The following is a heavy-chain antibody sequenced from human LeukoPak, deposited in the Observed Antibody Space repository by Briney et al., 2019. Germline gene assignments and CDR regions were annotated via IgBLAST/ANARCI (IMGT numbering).Heavy chain of an antibody. D-gene: IGHD2-2*01. J-gene: IGHJ4*02. CDR3: ARRPIVGVPAPIDY. CDR2: INPNTGGT. Sequence: ASVKVSCKASGYTFADYYIHWVRQAPGQGLEWMGLINPNTGGTDYAQNFQGRVTMTRDTSITTAYMELSRLRSDDTAVYYCARRPIVGVPAPIDYWGQGNLVTVSS. CDR1: GYTFADYY. V-gene: IGHV1-2*02.